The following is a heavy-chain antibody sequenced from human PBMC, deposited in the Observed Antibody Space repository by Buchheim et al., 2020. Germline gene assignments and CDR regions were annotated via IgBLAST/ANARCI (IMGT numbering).Heavy chain of an antibody. Sequence: QVQLVKSGGGVVQPGRSLRLSCAASGFTFSSYGMHWVRQAPGKGLEWVAVISYDGSNKYYADSVKGRFTISRDNSKNTLYLQMNSLRAEDTAVYYCATSYGSGSYYNGDYWGQGTL. CDR3: ATSYGSGSYYNGDY. J-gene: IGHJ4*02. V-gene: IGHV3-30*03. CDR2: ISYDGSNK. CDR1: GFTFSSYG. D-gene: IGHD3-10*01.